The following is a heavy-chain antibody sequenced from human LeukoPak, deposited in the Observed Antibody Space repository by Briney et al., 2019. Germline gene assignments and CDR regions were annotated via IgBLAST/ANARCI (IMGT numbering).Heavy chain of an antibody. CDR3: AREGDPSVDY. CDR2: IKQDGGEK. CDR1: GFTFSTYW. V-gene: IGHV3-7*05. D-gene: IGHD3-16*01. J-gene: IGHJ4*02. Sequence: PGGSLRLSCAASGFTFSTYWMTRVRQAPGKVLEGVANIKQDGGEKYYVDSVKGRFTISRDNAKNSLYLQMNSLRAEDTAVYYCAREGDPSVDYWGQGTLVTVSS.